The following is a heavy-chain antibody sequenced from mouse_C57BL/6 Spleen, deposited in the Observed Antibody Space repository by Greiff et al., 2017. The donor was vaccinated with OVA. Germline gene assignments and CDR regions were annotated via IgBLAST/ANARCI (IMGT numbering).Heavy chain of an antibody. CDR2: IGPGSGSP. J-gene: IGHJ3*01. Sequence: QVHVKQSGAELVKPGASVKISCKASGYTFTDYYINWVKQRPGQGLEWIGKIGPGSGSPYYNEKFKGKATLTADKSSSTAYMQLSSLTSEASAVYVCARGEDSSGPWFAYWGQGTLVTVSA. V-gene: IGHV1-77*01. CDR3: ARGEDSSGPWFAY. CDR1: GYTFTDYY. D-gene: IGHD3-2*02.